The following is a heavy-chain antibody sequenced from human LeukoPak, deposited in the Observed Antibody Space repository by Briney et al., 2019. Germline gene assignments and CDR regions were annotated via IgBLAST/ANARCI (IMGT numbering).Heavy chain of an antibody. J-gene: IGHJ4*02. Sequence: GESLKISCKGSGHSFTSYWIAWVRQMPGRGLEWMGIIHPGDSKTRSSPSFQGQVTISADKSISTAYLQWSSLKDSDTAMYYCARQRTSDFWGDSSGYYFDYWGQGTLVTVSS. V-gene: IGHV5-51*01. CDR2: IHPGDSKT. D-gene: IGHD3-3*01. CDR1: GHSFTSYW. CDR3: ARQRTSDFWGDSSGYYFDY.